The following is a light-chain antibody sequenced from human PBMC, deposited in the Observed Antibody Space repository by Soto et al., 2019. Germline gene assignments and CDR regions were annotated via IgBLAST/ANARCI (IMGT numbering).Light chain of an antibody. CDR1: SSDVVSYNL. Sequence: QSVLTQPASVSGSPGQSITISCTGTSSDVVSYNLVSWYQQHPGKAPKLMIYEVSKRPSGGSNRFSGSKSGNTASLTISGLQAEDEADYYCCSYAGSSTPYVFGTGTKLTVL. CDR2: EVS. CDR3: CSYAGSSTPYV. J-gene: IGLJ1*01. V-gene: IGLV2-23*02.